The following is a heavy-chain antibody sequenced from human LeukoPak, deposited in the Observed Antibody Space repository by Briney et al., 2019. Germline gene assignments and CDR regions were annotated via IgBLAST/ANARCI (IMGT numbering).Heavy chain of an antibody. CDR1: GGSISSSYY. V-gene: IGHV4-34*01. D-gene: IGHD6-19*01. CDR2: VNHGGST. CDR3: ARDYVGVAGTFDY. Sequence: PSETLSLTCAVSGGSISSSYYWSWIRQPPGKGLEWIGEVNHGGSTNYNPSLKSRVTISIDTSKNQFSLRLSSVTAADTAVYYCARDYVGVAGTFDYWGQGTLVTVSS. J-gene: IGHJ4*02.